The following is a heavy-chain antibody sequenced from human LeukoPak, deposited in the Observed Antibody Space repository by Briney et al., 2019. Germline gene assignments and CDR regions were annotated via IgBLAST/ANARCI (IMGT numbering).Heavy chain of an antibody. Sequence: GGSLRLSCAASGFTFSNYGMHWVRQAPGKGLEWVAFIRNDGSNKYYVDGSNKYYTDSVKGRFTISRDNFKNTLYLQMSNLRAEDTAVYYCAKGARFFHYSSIFWGQGTLVTVSS. D-gene: IGHD4-11*01. CDR1: GFTFSNYG. V-gene: IGHV3-30*02. CDR2: IRNDGSNK. J-gene: IGHJ4*02. CDR3: AKGARFFHYSSIF.